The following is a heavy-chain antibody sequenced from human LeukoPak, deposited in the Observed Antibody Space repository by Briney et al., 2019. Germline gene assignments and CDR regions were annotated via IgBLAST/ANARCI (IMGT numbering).Heavy chain of an antibody. V-gene: IGHV3-30*02. J-gene: IGHJ5*02. CDR2: IRYDGSNK. CDR3: ARDSCSSTSCYFIDWFDP. CDR1: GFTFSSYG. D-gene: IGHD2-2*01. Sequence: GGSLRLSCAASGFTFSSYGMHWVRQAPGKGLEWVAFIRYDGSNKYYADSVKGRFTISRDNSKNTLYLQMNSLRAEDTAVYYCARDSCSSTSCYFIDWFDPWGQGTLVTVSS.